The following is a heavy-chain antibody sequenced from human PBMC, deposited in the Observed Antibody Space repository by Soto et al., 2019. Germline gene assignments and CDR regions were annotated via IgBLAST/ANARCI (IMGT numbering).Heavy chain of an antibody. D-gene: IGHD1-26*01. CDR2: IIPVLGLT. V-gene: IGHV1-69*04. J-gene: IGHJ4*02. CDR3: ATDKDNTYYL. Sequence: SVKVSCKTSGGSFNSFIFTWVRQAPGQGLEWVGRIIPVLGLTAYAQKFQGRITISADKSTSTAYMELSGLTSEDTAVYYCATDKDNTYYLWGQGTLVTVSS. CDR1: GGSFNSFI.